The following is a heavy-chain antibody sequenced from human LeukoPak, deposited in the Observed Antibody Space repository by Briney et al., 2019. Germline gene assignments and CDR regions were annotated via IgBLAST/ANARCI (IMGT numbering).Heavy chain of an antibody. CDR1: GYTFTSYG. CDR3: ARDQSKYDSSGYYNY. V-gene: IGHV1-18*01. CDR2: ISPYNGNT. J-gene: IGHJ4*02. D-gene: IGHD3-22*01. Sequence: ASVKVSCKASGYTFTSYGISWVRQAPGQGLEWMGWISPYNGNTNYAQKLQGRVTMTTDTSTSTAYMELRSLRSDDTAVYYCARDQSKYDSSGYYNYWGQGTLVTVSS.